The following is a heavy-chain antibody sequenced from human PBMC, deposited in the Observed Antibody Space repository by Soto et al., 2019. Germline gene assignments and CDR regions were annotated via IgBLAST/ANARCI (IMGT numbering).Heavy chain of an antibody. D-gene: IGHD2-2*01. CDR2: IYYSGAT. V-gene: IGHV4-39*01. CDR1: GGSISSGSYY. CDR3: ARTNRKYQEFDY. J-gene: IGHJ4*02. Sequence: QLQLQESGPGLVKPSETLSLTCTVSGGSISSGSYYWGWIRQPPGKGLEWIGSIYYSGATYYNPSLKSRITIYVDTSKNHFSLSLTSVTAADTAVYYCARTNRKYQEFDYWGQGTLVTVSS.